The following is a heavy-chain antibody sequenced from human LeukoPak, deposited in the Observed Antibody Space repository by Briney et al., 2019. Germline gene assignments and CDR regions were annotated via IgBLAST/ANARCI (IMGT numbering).Heavy chain of an antibody. V-gene: IGHV3-30*02. Sequence: GGSLRLSCAASGFTFSSYGMHWVRQAPGKGLEWVAFIRYDGSNKYYADSVKGRFTISRDNSKNTLYLQMNCLRAEDTAVYYCAKDGIAAWTFDYWGQGTLVTVSS. CDR1: GFTFSSYG. D-gene: IGHD6-13*01. J-gene: IGHJ4*02. CDR3: AKDGIAAWTFDY. CDR2: IRYDGSNK.